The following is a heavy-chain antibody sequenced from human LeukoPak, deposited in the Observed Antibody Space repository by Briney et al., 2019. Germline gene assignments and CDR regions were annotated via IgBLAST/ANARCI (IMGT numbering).Heavy chain of an antibody. V-gene: IGHV3-30*02. CDR1: GFTFSSYG. Sequence: GGSLRLSCAASGFTFSSYGMHWVRQAPGKGLEWVAFIRYDGSNKYYADSVKGRFTISRDNSKNTLYLQMNSLRAEDTAVYYCAKVVTLYDYVWGSYRPSPDYWGQGTLVTVSS. J-gene: IGHJ4*02. CDR3: AKVVTLYDYVWGSYRPSPDY. D-gene: IGHD3-16*02. CDR2: IRYDGSNK.